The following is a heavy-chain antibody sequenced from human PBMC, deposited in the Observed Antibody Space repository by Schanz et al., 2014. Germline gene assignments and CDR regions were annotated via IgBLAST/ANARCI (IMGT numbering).Heavy chain of an antibody. CDR2: INPKSGER. Sequence: QVLLVQSGAEVKKPGASVKVSCKASGYTFTGHRMHWVRQAPGQGPEWMGWINPKSGERTYVQKCQGRVTMTTDTSINTAYMELSRLTSDDTAVYYCARELRLEYDCDCGGRGAQVAVSS. J-gene: IGHJ4*02. CDR1: GYTFTGHR. D-gene: IGHD4-17*01. V-gene: IGHV1-2*02. CDR3: ARELRLEYDCDC.